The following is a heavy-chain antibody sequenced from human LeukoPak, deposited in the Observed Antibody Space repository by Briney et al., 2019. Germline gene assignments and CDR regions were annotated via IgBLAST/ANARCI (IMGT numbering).Heavy chain of an antibody. D-gene: IGHD2-8*01. V-gene: IGHV3-7*01. CDR3: ARGVYSVTNRVCDDY. CDR1: GFTFSRYW. J-gene: IGHJ4*02. CDR2: IKQDGSTK. Sequence: GGSLRLSCATSGFTFSRYWMRWVRQAPGKGLEWVGNIKQDGSTKNYLDSVKGRFTISRDNAKNTLYLQMNSLRAEDTAVYYCARGVYSVTNRVCDDYWGQGSVVTVSS.